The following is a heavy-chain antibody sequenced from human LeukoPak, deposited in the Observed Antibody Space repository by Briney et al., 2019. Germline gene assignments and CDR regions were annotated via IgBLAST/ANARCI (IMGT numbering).Heavy chain of an antibody. J-gene: IGHJ4*02. Sequence: PSETLSLTCDVSGDSIRSYWWGWVRQPAGKGLEWVGRIYATGSTKFNPTLKSRLTMSMDTTTNQWSLKLSLKLTSVTAADTAVYFCARQGYTAGYYSLDFWSQGTLVTVSP. V-gene: IGHV4-4*07. CDR1: GDSIRSYW. CDR3: ARQGYTAGYYSLDF. D-gene: IGHD1-26*01. CDR2: IYATGST.